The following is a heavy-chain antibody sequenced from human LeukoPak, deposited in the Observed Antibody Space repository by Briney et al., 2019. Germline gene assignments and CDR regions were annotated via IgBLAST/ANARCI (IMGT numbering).Heavy chain of an antibody. V-gene: IGHV4-61*09. Sequence: SETLSLTCTVPGGSINSGRYYWSWIRQPAGKGLEWIGHIYTSGRTSYNPSLKSRVTISVDTSKNQFSLKMRSVSAADTAVYYCARGLHGYTYGYVPWELYYYMDVWGKGTTVTISS. J-gene: IGHJ6*03. D-gene: IGHD5-18*01. CDR1: GGSINSGRYY. CDR3: ARGLHGYTYGYVPWELYYYMDV. CDR2: IYTSGRT.